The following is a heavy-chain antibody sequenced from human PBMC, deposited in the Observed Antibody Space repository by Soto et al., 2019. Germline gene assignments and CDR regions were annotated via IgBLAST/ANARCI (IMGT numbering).Heavy chain of an antibody. V-gene: IGHV4-39*01. Sequence: ASETLSLTCTVSGGSISSSSYYWGWIRQPPGKGLEWIGSIYYSGSTYYNPSLKSRVTISVDTSKNQFSLKLSSVTAADTAVYYCASLNYDILTGYYYYFDYWGQGTLVTVSS. CDR2: IYYSGST. D-gene: IGHD3-9*01. CDR1: GGSISSSSYY. CDR3: ASLNYDILTGYYYYFDY. J-gene: IGHJ4*02.